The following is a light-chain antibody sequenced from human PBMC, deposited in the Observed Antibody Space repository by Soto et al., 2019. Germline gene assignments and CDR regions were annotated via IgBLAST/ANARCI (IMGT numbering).Light chain of an antibody. CDR2: KAS. V-gene: IGKV1-5*03. Sequence: DIQMTQSPSTLSASVGDRVTITCRASQSISSWLAWYQQKPRKAPKLLIYKASSLESGVPSRFSGSGSGTEFTLTISSLQPDDFVTYYCQQYNSYSWTFGQGTKVEIK. CDR3: QQYNSYSWT. CDR1: QSISSW. J-gene: IGKJ1*01.